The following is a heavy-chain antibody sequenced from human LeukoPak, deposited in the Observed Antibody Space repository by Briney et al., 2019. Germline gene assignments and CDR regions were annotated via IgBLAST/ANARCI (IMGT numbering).Heavy chain of an antibody. CDR1: NYTFTDYG. J-gene: IGHJ4*02. V-gene: IGHV1-18*01. CDR2: VSAFNGHT. CDR3: ARALAVTGRGPRDFDF. Sequence: ASVKVSCKASNYTFTDYGINWVRQAPGQGLEWVGWVSAFNGHTFYAQKFQGRITMTTDTSTSTAHMELRSLTSDDTAVYYCARALAVTGRGPRDFDFWGQGALVTVSS. D-gene: IGHD6-19*01.